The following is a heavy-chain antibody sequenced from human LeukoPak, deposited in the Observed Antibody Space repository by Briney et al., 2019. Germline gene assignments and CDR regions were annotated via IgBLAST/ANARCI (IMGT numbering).Heavy chain of an antibody. J-gene: IGHJ4*02. CDR3: ARSHHVYFDY. Sequence: GASVKVSCKPSGYIFTTYNLHWVRQAPGQGLEWMGWISTSTGDTDYARNLRGRVTMSTDASTGTAYLELRRLRSDDTAVYYCARSHHVYFDYWGQGTLLTV. V-gene: IGHV1-18*04. CDR2: ISTSTGDT. CDR1: GYIFTTYN.